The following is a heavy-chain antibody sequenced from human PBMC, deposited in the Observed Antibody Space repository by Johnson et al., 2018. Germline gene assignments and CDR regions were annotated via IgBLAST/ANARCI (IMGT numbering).Heavy chain of an antibody. CDR1: GFTFSNAW. CDR2: FKSNTDGGTT. D-gene: IGHD1-26*01. V-gene: IGHV3-15*07. J-gene: IGHJ3*02. Sequence: VQLVESGGGLVKXGGSXRLXCAASGFTFSNAWMNWVRQAPGKGLVWVGRFKSNTDGGTTDYAAPVKGRFTISRDDSKNTLYLQMNSLKTEDTAVYYCTTALDSGSQWVFDIWGQGTMVTVSS. CDR3: TTALDSGSQWVFDI.